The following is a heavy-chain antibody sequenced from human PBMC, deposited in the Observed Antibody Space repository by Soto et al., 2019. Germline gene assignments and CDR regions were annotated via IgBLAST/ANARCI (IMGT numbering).Heavy chain of an antibody. CDR1: GYTFTSYG. CDR3: ARDTSRGEYDY. CDR2: INVYNGNT. D-gene: IGHD3-10*01. Sequence: QVQLVQSGAEVKKPGASVKVSCKASGYTFTSYGISWVRQAPGQGLEWMGWINVYNGNTNYAQKLQXRVTMTTATSTSTAYLHLRSLISADTAVYFCARDTSRGEYDYWGQGTLVTVSS. V-gene: IGHV1-18*01. J-gene: IGHJ4*02.